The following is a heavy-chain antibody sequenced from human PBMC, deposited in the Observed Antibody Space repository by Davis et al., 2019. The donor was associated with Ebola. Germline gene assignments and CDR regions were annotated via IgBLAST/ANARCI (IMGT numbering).Heavy chain of an antibody. CDR2: IYPGDSDT. J-gene: IGHJ3*02. D-gene: IGHD4-11*01. CDR3: ARSNSNYVSPFDI. Sequence: TVPCKGSGYRFTTHWSGWVRQLPGKGLQWMGYIYPGDSDTKYRPSFRGQVTIPADKSISTAYLQWSSLKTSDTAMYYCARSNSNYVSPFDIWGQGTMVTVSS. V-gene: IGHV5-51*01. CDR1: GYRFTTHW.